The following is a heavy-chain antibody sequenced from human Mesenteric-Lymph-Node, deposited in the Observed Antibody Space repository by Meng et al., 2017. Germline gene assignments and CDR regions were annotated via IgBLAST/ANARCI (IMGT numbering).Heavy chain of an antibody. CDR1: GNTFSNYH. CDR3: ARAGSVHSPFNY. Sequence: ASVKVSCKASGNTFSNYHTHWVRQAPGQGLEWMGIINPSGGSTSYAQKFQGRVTMTRDTSTSTVYMELSSLRSEDTAVYYCARAGSVHSPFNYWGQGTLVTVSS. CDR2: INPSGGST. V-gene: IGHV1-46*01. J-gene: IGHJ4*02. D-gene: IGHD2-15*01.